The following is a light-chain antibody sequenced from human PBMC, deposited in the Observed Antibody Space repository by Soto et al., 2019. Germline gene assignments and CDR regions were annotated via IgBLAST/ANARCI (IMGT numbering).Light chain of an antibody. CDR1: QSVSSN. CDR3: QQYGRSGT. V-gene: IGKV3-20*01. Sequence: IVITQSPSTRSGPQGERATLSCRASQSVSSNLAWYQQKPGQAPRLLIYGASNRATGIPYRVSGSGSGTAFTLTSSRLEPEDFAVYYWQQYGRSGTFGQGTKVDIK. J-gene: IGKJ1*01. CDR2: GAS.